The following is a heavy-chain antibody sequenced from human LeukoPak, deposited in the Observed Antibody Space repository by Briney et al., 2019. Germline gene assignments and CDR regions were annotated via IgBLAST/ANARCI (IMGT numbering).Heavy chain of an antibody. CDR2: IKTDGSTA. D-gene: IGHD2-2*01. Sequence: GGSLGLSCAVSGFTFSSSWMHWVRQAPGKGLVWVSHIKTDGSTAAYADSVKGRFTISRDNAKNTLYLQMNSLRAEDTGVYYCARGNQQLPRSTPDYWGQGTLVTVPS. CDR3: ARGNQQLPRSTPDY. CDR1: GFTFSSSW. J-gene: IGHJ4*02. V-gene: IGHV3-74*01.